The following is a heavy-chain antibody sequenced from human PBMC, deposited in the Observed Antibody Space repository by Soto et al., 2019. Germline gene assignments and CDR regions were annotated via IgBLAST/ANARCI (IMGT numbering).Heavy chain of an antibody. Sequence: GGSLRLSCAASGFTFSSYAMTWVRQAPGKGLEWVSAISGSGAYTYYANSVRGRFTISRDNSKNTLYLQMNSLRAEDTAVYYCAKDTYYHDSSGFYVFDYWGQGTPVTVSS. J-gene: IGHJ4*02. CDR1: GFTFSSYA. V-gene: IGHV3-23*01. D-gene: IGHD3-22*01. CDR3: AKDTYYHDSSGFYVFDY. CDR2: ISGSGAYT.